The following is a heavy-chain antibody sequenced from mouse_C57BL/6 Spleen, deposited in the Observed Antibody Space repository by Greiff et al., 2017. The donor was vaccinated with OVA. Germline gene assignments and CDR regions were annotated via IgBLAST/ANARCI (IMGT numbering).Heavy chain of an antibody. V-gene: IGHV1-50*01. Sequence: QVQLQQPGAELVKPGASVQLSCKASGYTFTSYWLQWVKQRPGQGLEWIGEIDPSASYTNYNQQFKGKATLTVDTSSSTAYMQLSSLTSEDSAVDYCARHYAYYFDYWGQGTTLTVSS. CDR1: GYTFTSYW. J-gene: IGHJ2*01. D-gene: IGHD1-1*02. CDR2: IDPSASYT. CDR3: ARHYAYYFDY.